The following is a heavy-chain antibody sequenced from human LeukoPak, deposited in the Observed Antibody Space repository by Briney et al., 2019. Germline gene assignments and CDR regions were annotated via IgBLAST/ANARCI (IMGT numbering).Heavy chain of an antibody. CDR1: GGSISSYY. V-gene: IGHV4-4*07. Sequence: SETLSLTCTVSGGSISSYYWSWIRQPAGKGLEWIGRIYTSGSTNYNPSLKSRVTMSVDTSKNQFSLKLSSVTAADTAVYYCAREAVDTAMVPSYFDYWGQGTLVTVSS. CDR2: IYTSGST. D-gene: IGHD5-18*01. J-gene: IGHJ4*02. CDR3: AREAVDTAMVPSYFDY.